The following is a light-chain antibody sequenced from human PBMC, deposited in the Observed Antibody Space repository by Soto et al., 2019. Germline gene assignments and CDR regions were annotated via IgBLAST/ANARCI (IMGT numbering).Light chain of an antibody. V-gene: IGLV2-23*03. J-gene: IGLJ7*01. CDR2: EGS. CDR3: CSYSCSRTFGILAV. CDR1: SSDVGSYNL. Sequence: QSALTQPASVSGSPGQSITISCTGTSSDVGSYNLVSWYQQHPGKAPKLMLYEGSKRPSGVSNRFPVSRSGNTASLTISGLQAEDEAEYYCCSYSCSRTFGILAVFGGGTQLTVL.